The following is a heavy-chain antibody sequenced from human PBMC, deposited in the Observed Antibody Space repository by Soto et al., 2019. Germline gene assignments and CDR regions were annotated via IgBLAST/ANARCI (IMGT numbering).Heavy chain of an antibody. D-gene: IGHD2-21*01. V-gene: IGHV3-7*01. CDR3: AGDPNPTGVAY. J-gene: IGHJ4*02. Sequence: GGSLRLSCAASGFTFSSYWMTWVRQTPGKGLEWVANIKQDGSEKYYVDSVKGRFTISIDNAKNSLFLQMNSLRAEDTAVYFCAGDPNPTGVAYWGQGSLVTVSS. CDR1: GFTFSSYW. CDR2: IKQDGSEK.